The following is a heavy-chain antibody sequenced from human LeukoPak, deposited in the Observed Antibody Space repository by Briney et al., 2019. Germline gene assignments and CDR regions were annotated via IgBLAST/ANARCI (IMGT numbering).Heavy chain of an antibody. D-gene: IGHD2-15*01. CDR2: ISDGGDT. CDR1: GGSISNNIYH. V-gene: IGHV4-39*07. J-gene: IGHJ3*02. Sequence: SETLSLTCTVSGGSISNNIYHRGWIRQPPGKGLEWIGSISDGGDTYYNPSLKNRVTISVDTSENQFSLRLNSVTAADTGVYYCARVILSASGAFDIWGQGTMVTVSS. CDR3: ARVILSASGAFDI.